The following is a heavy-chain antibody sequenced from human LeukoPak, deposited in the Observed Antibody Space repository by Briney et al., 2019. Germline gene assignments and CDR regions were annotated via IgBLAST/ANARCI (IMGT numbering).Heavy chain of an antibody. V-gene: IGHV3-48*01. CDR2: ISSSSSTI. D-gene: IGHD6-13*01. Sequence: PGGSLRLSCAASGFTFSSYAMNWVRQAPGKGLEWVSYISSSSSTIYYADSVKGRFTISRDNAKNSLYLQMNSLRAEDTAVYYCARYSSSWYGPNWFDPWGQGTLVTVSS. J-gene: IGHJ5*02. CDR1: GFTFSSYA. CDR3: ARYSSSWYGPNWFDP.